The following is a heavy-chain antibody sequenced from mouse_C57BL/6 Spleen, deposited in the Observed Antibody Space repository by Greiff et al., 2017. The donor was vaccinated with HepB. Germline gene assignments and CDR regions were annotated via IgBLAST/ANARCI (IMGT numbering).Heavy chain of an antibody. V-gene: IGHV1-82*01. D-gene: IGHD2-3*01. CDR1: GYAFSSSW. CDR3: ASPLYDGYYFDY. Sequence: QVQLQQSGPELVKPGASVKISCKASGYAFSSSWMNWVKQRPGKGLEWIGRIYPGDGDTNYNGKFKGKATLTADKSSSTAYMQLSSLTSEDSAVYCCASPLYDGYYFDYWGQGTTLTVSS. CDR2: IYPGDGDT. J-gene: IGHJ2*01.